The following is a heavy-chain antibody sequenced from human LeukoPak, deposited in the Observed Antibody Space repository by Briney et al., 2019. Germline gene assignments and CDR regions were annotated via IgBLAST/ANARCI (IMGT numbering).Heavy chain of an antibody. CDR3: ARQGYGSGSYSVYYYYGMDV. D-gene: IGHD3-10*01. CDR2: VKQDGSEK. V-gene: IGHV3-7*03. J-gene: IGHJ6*04. CDR1: GFTFSSYW. Sequence: GGSLRLSCAASGFTFSSYWMSWVRQAPGKGLEWVANVKQDGSEKYYVDSVKGRFTISRDNAKNSLYLQMNSLRAEDAAVYYCARQGYGSGSYSVYYYYGMDVWGKGTTVTVSS.